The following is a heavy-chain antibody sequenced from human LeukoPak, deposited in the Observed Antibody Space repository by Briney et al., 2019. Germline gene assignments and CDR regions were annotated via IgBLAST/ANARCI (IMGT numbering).Heavy chain of an antibody. CDR1: GFTFSSYS. J-gene: IGHJ4*02. D-gene: IGHD3-22*01. V-gene: IGHV3-21*01. Sequence: GGSLRLSCAASGFTFSSYSMNWVRQAPGKGLEWVSSISSSSSYIYYADSVKGRFTISRDKAKNSLYLQMNSLRAEDTAVYYCAIDAPSGKADSSGFPSVYWGQGTLVTVSS. CDR3: AIDAPSGKADSSGFPSVY. CDR2: ISSSSSYI.